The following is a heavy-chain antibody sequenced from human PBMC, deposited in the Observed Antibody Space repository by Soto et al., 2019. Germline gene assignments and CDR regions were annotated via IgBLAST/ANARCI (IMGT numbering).Heavy chain of an antibody. V-gene: IGHV3-23*01. CDR2: ISGSGGST. D-gene: IGHD6-19*01. Sequence: EVQLLESGGGLVQPGGSLRLSCAASGFTFSSYAMSWVRQAPGKGLEWVSAISGSGGSTYYADSVKGRFTISRDNFKNTRDLQMNSLRAEDTAVYYCEKDIAVSGTGNYFDYWCQGTLVTVSS. CDR3: EKDIAVSGTGNYFDY. J-gene: IGHJ4*02. CDR1: GFTFSSYA.